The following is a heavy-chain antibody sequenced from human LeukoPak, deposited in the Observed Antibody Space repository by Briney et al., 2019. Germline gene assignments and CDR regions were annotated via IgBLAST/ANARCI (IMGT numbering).Heavy chain of an antibody. D-gene: IGHD1-26*01. Sequence: GGSLRLSCAASGFTFSSYSMNWVRQAPGMGLEWVSYISPSSSYIYYADSVNGRFTISRDNAKNSLYLQMNSLRAEDTAVYYCARDKREGAIHDYWGQGALVTVSS. CDR3: ARDKREGAIHDY. V-gene: IGHV3-21*01. CDR2: ISPSSSYI. CDR1: GFTFSSYS. J-gene: IGHJ4*02.